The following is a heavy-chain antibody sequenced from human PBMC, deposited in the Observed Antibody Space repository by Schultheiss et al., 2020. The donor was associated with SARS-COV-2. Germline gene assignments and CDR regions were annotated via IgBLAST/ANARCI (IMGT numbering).Heavy chain of an antibody. CDR3: AKVGMIFGVVTYTDY. J-gene: IGHJ4*02. D-gene: IGHD3-3*01. CDR1: GFTFSSYA. V-gene: IGHV3-23*01. Sequence: GESLKISCAASGFTFSSYAMSWVRQAPGKGLEWVSAISGSGGSTYYADSVKGRFTISRDNSKNTLYLQMNSLRAEDTAVYYCAKVGMIFGVVTYTDYWGQGTLVTVSS. CDR2: ISGSGGST.